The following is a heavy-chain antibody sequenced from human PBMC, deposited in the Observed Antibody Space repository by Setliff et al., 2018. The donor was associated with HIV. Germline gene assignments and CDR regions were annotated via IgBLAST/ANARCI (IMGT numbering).Heavy chain of an antibody. Sequence: SETLSLTCTVYGGSFSNFYTNWIRQPPGKGLEWIGELSPSGTTRPNPSLQSRVIISLDTSKNQFSLKLTSVTAADTAMYYCAAFLVSPVTTQDYWGQGTPVTVSS. J-gene: IGHJ4*02. D-gene: IGHD4-17*01. CDR3: AAFLVSPVTTQDY. CDR2: LSPSGTT. V-gene: IGHV4-34*01. CDR1: GGSFSNFY.